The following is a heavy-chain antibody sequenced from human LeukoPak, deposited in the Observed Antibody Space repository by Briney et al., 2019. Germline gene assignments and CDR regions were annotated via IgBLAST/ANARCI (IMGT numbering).Heavy chain of an antibody. CDR1: GFTVSSNY. V-gene: IGHV3-53*04. J-gene: IGHJ6*02. CDR3: ARHRGYSYDSYHYYYGLDV. CDR2: IYSGGST. Sequence: GGSLSLSCAASGFTVSSNYMGWVRQAPGKGVEWVSVIYSGGSTYYADSVKGRFTISRHNSKHTLYLQIHSLRAEDTAVHYCARHRGYSYDSYHYYYGLDVWVQGTTASVS. D-gene: IGHD5-18*01.